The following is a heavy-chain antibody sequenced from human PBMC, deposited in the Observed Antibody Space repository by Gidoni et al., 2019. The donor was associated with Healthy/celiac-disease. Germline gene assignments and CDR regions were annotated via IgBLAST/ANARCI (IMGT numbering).Heavy chain of an antibody. Sequence: QVQLVESGGGVVQPGRSLRLSCAASGFTFSSYGMHWVRQAPGKGLEWVAVIWYDGSNKYYADAVKGRFTISRDNSKNTLYLQMNSLRAEDTAVYYCARDSEGPDYWGQGTLVTVSS. CDR1: GFTFSSYG. V-gene: IGHV3-33*01. CDR2: IWYDGSNK. CDR3: ARDSEGPDY. J-gene: IGHJ4*02.